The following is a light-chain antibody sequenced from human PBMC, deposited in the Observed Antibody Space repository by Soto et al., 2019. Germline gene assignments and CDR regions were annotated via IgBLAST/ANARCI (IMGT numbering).Light chain of an antibody. V-gene: IGKV3-15*01. CDR3: QQYEKWPLT. CDR2: GAS. Sequence: EIVMTQSPATLSVSPGERVTLSCRASQSVGRSFAWYQQKAGQAPRLLIFGASTRATGTPVRFSGSGSGTEFSLNISSLQSEDFVVYYCQQYEKWPLTLGGGTKVEIK. CDR1: QSVGRS. J-gene: IGKJ4*01.